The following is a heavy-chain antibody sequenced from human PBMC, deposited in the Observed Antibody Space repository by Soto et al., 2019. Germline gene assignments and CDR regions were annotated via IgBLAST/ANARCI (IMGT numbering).Heavy chain of an antibody. CDR2: ISYDGSNK. D-gene: IGHD2-21*02. J-gene: IGHJ4*02. V-gene: IGHV3-30*18. CDR1: GFTFSSYG. CDR3: AKEAFVVVTAPDFDY. Sequence: QVQLVESGGGVVQPGRSLRLSCAASGFTFSSYGMHWVRQAPGKGLEWVAVISYDGSNKYYADSVKGRFTISIDNSKNTLYLQMNSLRAEDTAVYYCAKEAFVVVTAPDFDYWGQGTLVTVSS.